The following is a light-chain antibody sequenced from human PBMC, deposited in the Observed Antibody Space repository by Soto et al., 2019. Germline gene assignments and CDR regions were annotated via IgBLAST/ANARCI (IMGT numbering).Light chain of an antibody. V-gene: IGKV3-11*01. CDR1: QSVSSY. CDR3: QQRSNWPPRGT. J-gene: IGKJ4*01. Sequence: EIVLTQSPATLSLSPGERATLSCRASQSVSSYLAWYQQKPGQAPRLLIYDASNRATGIPARFSGSGSGTDFALTIISLEPEDFAVYYCQQRSNWPPRGTFGGGNKVEIK. CDR2: DAS.